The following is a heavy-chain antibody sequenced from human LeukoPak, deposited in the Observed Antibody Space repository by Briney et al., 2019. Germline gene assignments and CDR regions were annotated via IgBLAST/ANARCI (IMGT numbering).Heavy chain of an antibody. CDR2: ISYSGST. CDR1: GGSISSGGYY. D-gene: IGHD2-15*01. J-gene: IGHJ6*02. Sequence: SETLFLTCTVSGGSISSGGYYWSWIRQHPGKGLEWIGYISYSGSTSYNPSLKSRVTVSLDTSKNQFSLKVSSVTAADTAVYYCAREPGYCSGGSCYHYYGMDVWGQGTTVTVSS. CDR3: AREPGYCSGGSCYHYYGMDV. V-gene: IGHV4-61*08.